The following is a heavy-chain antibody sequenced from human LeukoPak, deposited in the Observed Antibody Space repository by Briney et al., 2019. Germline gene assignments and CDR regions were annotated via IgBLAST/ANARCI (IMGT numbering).Heavy chain of an antibody. V-gene: IGHV3-23*01. CDR2: ISGSGGST. CDR1: GFTFSSYA. D-gene: IGHD4-17*01. Sequence: AGGSLRLSCAASGFTFSSYAMSWVRQAPGRGLEWVSAISGSGGSTYYADSVKGRFTISRDNSKNTLYLQMNSLRAEDTAVYYCAKVGRVGNYGDYEYFDYWGQGTLVTVSS. CDR3: AKVGRVGNYGDYEYFDY. J-gene: IGHJ4*02.